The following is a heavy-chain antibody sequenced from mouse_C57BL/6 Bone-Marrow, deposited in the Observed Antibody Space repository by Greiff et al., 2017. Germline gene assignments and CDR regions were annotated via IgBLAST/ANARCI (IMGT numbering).Heavy chain of an antibody. CDR1: GYTFTDPT. CDR2: IYPRDGST. CDR3: ARSDDGYCPWFAY. D-gene: IGHD2-3*01. Sequence: VQLQQSDAELVKPGASVKISCTVSGYTFTDPTIHWMKQRPEQGLEWIGYIYPRDGSTKYNEKFKGKATLTADKSSSTAYMQLNSLTSEDSAVYFCARSDDGYCPWFAYWGQGTLVTVSA. J-gene: IGHJ3*01. V-gene: IGHV1-78*01.